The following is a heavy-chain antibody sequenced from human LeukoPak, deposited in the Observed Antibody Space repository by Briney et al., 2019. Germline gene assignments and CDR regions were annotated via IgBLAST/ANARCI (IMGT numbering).Heavy chain of an antibody. Sequence: GGFLRLSCAASGFTFDDYGMSWVRQAPGKGLEWVSAISGSGGSTYYADSLKGRFTISRDNSKNTLYLQMNSLRAEDTAVYYCAKERYMVRGVITDWGQGTLVTVSS. J-gene: IGHJ4*02. CDR3: AKERYMVRGVITD. CDR1: GFTFDDYG. V-gene: IGHV3-23*01. CDR2: ISGSGGST. D-gene: IGHD3-10*01.